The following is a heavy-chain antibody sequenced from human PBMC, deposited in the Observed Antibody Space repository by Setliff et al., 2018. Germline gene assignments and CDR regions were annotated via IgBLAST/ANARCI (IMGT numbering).Heavy chain of an antibody. CDR3: ATKDYDTSGYYRPFGF. CDR1: GSTLTELT. Sequence: GASVKVSCKVSGSTLTELTMYWVRQAPGKGLEWMGSFNPEDDEIIYAQKFLGRVTMTEDTSTDTAYMGLSSLRSEDTAVYYCATKDYDTSGYYRPFGFWGQGTLVTVSS. V-gene: IGHV1-24*01. J-gene: IGHJ4*01. D-gene: IGHD3-22*01. CDR2: FNPEDDEI.